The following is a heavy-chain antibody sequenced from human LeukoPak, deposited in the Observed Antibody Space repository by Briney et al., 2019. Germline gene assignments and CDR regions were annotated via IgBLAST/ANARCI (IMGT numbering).Heavy chain of an antibody. CDR1: GGSISSGSYY. Sequence: SQTLSLTCTVSGGSISSGSYYWSWIWQPAGKGLEWIGRIYTSGSTNYNPSLKSRVTISVDTSKNQFSLKLSSVTAADTAVYYCASLRRVTVTNSYNWFDPWGQGTLVTVSS. D-gene: IGHD4-17*01. CDR2: IYTSGST. J-gene: IGHJ5*02. V-gene: IGHV4-61*02. CDR3: ASLRRVTVTNSYNWFDP.